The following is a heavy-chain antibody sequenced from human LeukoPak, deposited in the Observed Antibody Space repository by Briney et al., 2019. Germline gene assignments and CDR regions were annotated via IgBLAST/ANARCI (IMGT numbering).Heavy chain of an antibody. D-gene: IGHD6-19*01. J-gene: IGHJ6*02. V-gene: IGHV4-59*01. Sequence: SETLSLTCTVSGGSISSYYWSWIRQPPGKGLEWIGYVYYSGSTNYNPSLKSRVTISVDTSKNQFSLKLSSVTAADTAVYYCARVGAVAGKRNYYYYGMDVWGQGTTVTASS. CDR3: ARVGAVAGKRNYYYYGMDV. CDR2: VYYSGST. CDR1: GGSISSYY.